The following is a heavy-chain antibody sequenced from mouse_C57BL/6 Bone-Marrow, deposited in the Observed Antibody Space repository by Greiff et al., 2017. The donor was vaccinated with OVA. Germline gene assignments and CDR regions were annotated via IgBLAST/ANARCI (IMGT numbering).Heavy chain of an antibody. D-gene: IGHD2-4*01. J-gene: IGHJ2*01. CDR1: GYSFTGYY. CDR3: ARYDYDALFDY. CDR2: INPSTGGT. V-gene: IGHV1-42*01. Sequence: CGPELVKPGASVKISCKASGYSFTGYYMNWVKQSPEKSLEWIGEINPSTGGTTYNQKFKAKATLTVDKSSSTAYMQLKSLTSEDSAVYYCARYDYDALFDYWGQGTTLTVSS.